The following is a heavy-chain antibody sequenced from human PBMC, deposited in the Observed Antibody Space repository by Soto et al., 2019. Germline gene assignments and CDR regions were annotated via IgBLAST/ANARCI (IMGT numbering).Heavy chain of an antibody. CDR1: GFTFSSYA. D-gene: IGHD3-22*01. V-gene: IGHV3-30-3*01. J-gene: IGHJ5*02. CDR2: ISYDGSNK. CDR3: ARDRYDSSGYYLT. Sequence: PGGSLRLSCAASGFTFSSYAMHWVRQAPGKGLEWVAVISYDGSNKYYADSVKGRFTISRDNSKNTLYLQMNSLRAEDTAVYYCARDRYDSSGYYLTWGQGTLVTVSS.